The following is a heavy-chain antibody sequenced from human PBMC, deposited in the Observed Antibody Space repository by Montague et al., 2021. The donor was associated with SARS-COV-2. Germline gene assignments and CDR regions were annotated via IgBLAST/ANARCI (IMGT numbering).Heavy chain of an antibody. CDR3: AKSTHYYASGTYYNTYYFDH. J-gene: IGHJ4*02. Sequence: SLRLSCAASGFTFSNYGMSWVRQAPGKGLEWVSLISDTGANTHYADSVKGRFTISRDNSKNTVLLQMNSLRAEDTAVYYCAKSTHYYASGTYYNTYYFDHWGQGTLVTVSP. CDR2: ISDTGANT. CDR1: GFTFSNYG. D-gene: IGHD3-10*01. V-gene: IGHV3-23*01.